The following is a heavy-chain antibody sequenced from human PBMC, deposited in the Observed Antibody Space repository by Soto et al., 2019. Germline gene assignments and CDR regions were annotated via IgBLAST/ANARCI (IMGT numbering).Heavy chain of an antibody. CDR3: TNCVPGILGDY. Sequence: EVQLVASGGGLVQPGGSLRLSCAASGFIFSGYWMSWVRQAPGKGLDWVANINQDGSQKYYVDSVRGRFTISRDNAENSLHLQMSSLRAEDTAIYYCTNCVPGILGDYWGQGALVTVSS. J-gene: IGHJ4*02. V-gene: IGHV3-7*05. D-gene: IGHD1-26*01. CDR2: INQDGSQK. CDR1: GFIFSGYW.